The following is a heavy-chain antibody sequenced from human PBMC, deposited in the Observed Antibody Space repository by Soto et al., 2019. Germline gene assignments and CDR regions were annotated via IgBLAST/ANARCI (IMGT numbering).Heavy chain of an antibody. D-gene: IGHD3-3*01. J-gene: IGHJ5*02. V-gene: IGHV1-3*01. CDR1: GYTFTIYA. CDR3: ARDWDDLWTGWFDSGWFDP. CDR2: INADNGNT. Sequence: EASVKVSCKASGYTFTIYAMHWVRQAPGQRLEWMGWINADNGNTNYSQKFQGRVTITRDTSTSTAYMELRSLRSDDTAVYYCARDWDDLWTGWFDSGWFDPWGQGTLVTVSS.